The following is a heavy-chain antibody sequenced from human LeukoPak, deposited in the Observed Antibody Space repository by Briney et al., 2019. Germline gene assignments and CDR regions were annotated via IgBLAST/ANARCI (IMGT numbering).Heavy chain of an antibody. J-gene: IGHJ6*03. D-gene: IGHD3-22*01. Sequence: GGSLRLSCAASEFSVGSNYMTWVRQAPGKGLEWVSLIYSGGSTYYADSVKGRFTISRDNSKNTLYLQMGSLRAEDMAVYYCARDTSDSSGYYYMPLRPMDVWGKGTTVTISS. CDR1: EFSVGSNY. V-gene: IGHV3-66*01. CDR2: IYSGGST. CDR3: ARDTSDSSGYYYMPLRPMDV.